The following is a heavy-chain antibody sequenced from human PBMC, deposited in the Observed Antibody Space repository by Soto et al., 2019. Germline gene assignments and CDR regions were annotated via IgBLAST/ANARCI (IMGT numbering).Heavy chain of an antibody. V-gene: IGHV3-23*01. J-gene: IGHJ4*02. CDR1: GFSFSSYA. CDR3: AKGSGYSSSWPFDY. Sequence: GGSLRLSCAASGFSFSSYAMNWVRQAPGKGLEWVSGIGIRGYGTHYAESVKGRFTISRDNSKNTLYLQLNSLRVEDTAVYYCAKGSGYSSSWPFDYWGQGTRVTVSS. CDR2: IGIRGYGT. D-gene: IGHD6-13*01.